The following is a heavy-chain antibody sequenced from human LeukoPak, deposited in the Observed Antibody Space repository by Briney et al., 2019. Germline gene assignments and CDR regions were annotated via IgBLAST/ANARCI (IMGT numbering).Heavy chain of an antibody. CDR2: ISSSSSYI. CDR3: XXDRYDILTELYYYYGMDV. CDR1: GFTFSSYS. J-gene: IGHJ6*02. Sequence: GGSLRLSCAAFGFTFSSYSMNWVRQAPGKGLEWVSSISSSSSYIYYADSVKGRFTISRDNAKNSLYLQMNSLRAEDTAVYYCXXDRYDILTELYYYYGMDVWGQGTTVTVSS. V-gene: IGHV3-21*01. D-gene: IGHD3-9*01.